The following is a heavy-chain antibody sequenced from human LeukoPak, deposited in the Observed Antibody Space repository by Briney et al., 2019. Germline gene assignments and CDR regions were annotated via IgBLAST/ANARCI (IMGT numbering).Heavy chain of an antibody. V-gene: IGHV3-48*03. CDR1: GFTFSSCE. J-gene: IGHJ4*02. Sequence: GGSLRLSCAASGFTFSSCEMNWVRQAPGKGLEWVSYISSSGSTIYYADSVKGRFTISRDNAKNSLYLQMNSLRAEDTAVYYCARSERVTMIVVVITYFDYWGQGTLVTVSS. CDR3: ARSERVTMIVVVITYFDY. CDR2: ISSSGSTI. D-gene: IGHD3-22*01.